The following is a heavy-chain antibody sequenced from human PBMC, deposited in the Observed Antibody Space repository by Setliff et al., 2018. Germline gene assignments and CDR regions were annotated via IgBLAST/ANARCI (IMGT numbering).Heavy chain of an antibody. CDR3: ATPALFTTGWFGYHGMDV. CDR2: ISAHTGNT. Sequence: ASVKVSCKTSGYSFTDYGIAWVRQAPGQGLEWMGWISAHTGNTYSGQKLHDRLTLTTDTSTNTAYMELRSLNPEDTAIYYCATPALFTTGWFGYHGMDVWGQGITVTVSS. D-gene: IGHD3-10*01. J-gene: IGHJ6*02. V-gene: IGHV1-18*01. CDR1: GYSFTDYG.